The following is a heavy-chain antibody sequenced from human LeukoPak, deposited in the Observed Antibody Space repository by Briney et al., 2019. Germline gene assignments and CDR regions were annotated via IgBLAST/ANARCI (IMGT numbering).Heavy chain of an antibody. D-gene: IGHD2-8*01. CDR2: GDHTGGT. J-gene: IGHJ5*02. CDR3: AKNGQRGFSFDP. Sequence: SETLSLTCAVYGGSFTGYYWSWIRQPPGKGLEWIGEGDHTGGTKYNPSLESRVTISADSSKNQFPLKWYSVTAADTGLYYCAKNGQRGFSFDPWGQGTLVIVAS. CDR1: GGSFTGYY. V-gene: IGHV4-34*01.